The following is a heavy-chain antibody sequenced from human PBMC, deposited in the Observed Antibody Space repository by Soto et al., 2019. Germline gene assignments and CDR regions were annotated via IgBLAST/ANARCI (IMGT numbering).Heavy chain of an antibody. D-gene: IGHD6-19*01. CDR1: GYTFTSYG. V-gene: IGHV1-18*01. J-gene: IGHJ1*01. Sequence: GASVKVSCKASGYTFTSYGISWVRQAPGQGLEWMGWISAYNGNTNYAQKLQGRVTMTTDTSTSTAYMELRSLRSDDTAVYYCARDRAVAGVAEYFQHWGQGTRVTVSS. CDR3: ARDRAVAGVAEYFQH. CDR2: ISAYNGNT.